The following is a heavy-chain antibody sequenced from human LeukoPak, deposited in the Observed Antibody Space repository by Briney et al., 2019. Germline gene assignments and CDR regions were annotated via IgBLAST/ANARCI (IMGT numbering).Heavy chain of an antibody. CDR3: AREDAVSSDDAFDL. D-gene: IGHD6-19*01. CDR1: DGSINTISDY. V-gene: IGHV4-39*07. J-gene: IGHJ3*01. CDR2: VYYTGST. Sequence: SETLSLTCSVSDGSINTISDYWGWVRQPPGKGLEWIGSVYYTGSTYYNAPFKSRVTISIDTSKNQFSLSLSAVTAADTAMYYCAREDAVSSDDAFDLWGQGTMVTVSS.